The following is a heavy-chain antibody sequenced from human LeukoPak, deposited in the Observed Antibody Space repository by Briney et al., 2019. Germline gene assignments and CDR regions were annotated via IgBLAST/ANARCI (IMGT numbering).Heavy chain of an antibody. CDR3: ARDGYYYGSGSYSPLDY. D-gene: IGHD3-10*01. V-gene: IGHV3-23*01. CDR1: GFTFSSYA. CDR2: ISGSGGST. J-gene: IGHJ4*02. Sequence: GGPLRLSCAASGFTFSSYAMSWVRQAPGKGLEWVSAISGSGGSTYYADSVKGRFTISRDNSKNTLYLQMNSLRAEDTAVYYCARDGYYYGSGSYSPLDYWGQGTLVTVSS.